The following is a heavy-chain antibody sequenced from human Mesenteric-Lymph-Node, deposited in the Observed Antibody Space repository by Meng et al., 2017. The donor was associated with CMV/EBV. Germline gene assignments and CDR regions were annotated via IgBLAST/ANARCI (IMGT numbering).Heavy chain of an antibody. CDR2: INHSGST. CDR3: ARMYNSGSYQLDY. CDR1: GGSFSGYY. J-gene: IGHJ4*02. D-gene: IGHD3-10*01. Sequence: CAVYGGSFSGYYWSWIRQPPGKGLEWIGEINHSGSTNYNPSLKSRVTISVDTSKDQFSLELTYVTAADTAVYYCARMYNSGSYQLDYWGQGTLVTVSS. V-gene: IGHV4-34*01.